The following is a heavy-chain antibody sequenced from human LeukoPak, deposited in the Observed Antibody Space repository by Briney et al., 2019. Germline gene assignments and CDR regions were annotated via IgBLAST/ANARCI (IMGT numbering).Heavy chain of an antibody. D-gene: IGHD5-18*01. CDR1: EFTFSSYD. V-gene: IGHV3-23*01. CDR2: ITDSGSAT. J-gene: IGHJ4*02. Sequence: GGSLRLSCAASEFTFSSYDMSWVRQAPGRGLEWVSTITDSGSATYYTDSVKGRFTISRDNAKNSLYLQMSSLRAEDTAVYYCARDRSYGSFNYWGQGTLVTVSS. CDR3: ARDRSYGSFNY.